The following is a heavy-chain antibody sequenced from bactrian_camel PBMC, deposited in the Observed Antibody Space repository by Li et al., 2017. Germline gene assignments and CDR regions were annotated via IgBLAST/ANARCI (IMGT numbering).Heavy chain of an antibody. Sequence: QVQLVESGGGSVQAGGSLRLSCVIPGYTVTTNKISVAWFRQAPGKERERVAHIDSGGGTRYAESVKGRFTISQDNAKNTVYLQMNSLEPEDTAMYYCAAARYYGAYHTMPPVSDFRYSGQGTQVTVS. CDR3: AAARYYGAYHTMPPVSDFRY. CDR2: IDSGGGT. D-gene: IGHD4*01. CDR1: GYTVTTNK. J-gene: IGHJ6*01. V-gene: IGHV3S53*01.